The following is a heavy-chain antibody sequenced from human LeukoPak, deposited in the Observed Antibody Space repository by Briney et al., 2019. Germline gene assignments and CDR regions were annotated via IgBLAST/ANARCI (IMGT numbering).Heavy chain of an antibody. J-gene: IGHJ6*02. CDR1: GGTFSSYA. CDR2: IVPILGKT. D-gene: IGHD3-9*01. Sequence: SVKLSCKASGGTFSSYAINWVRQAPGQGLEWMGRIVPILGKTNFAQKFQGRVTITADESTDTAYMELSSLRSEDTAVYYCARGSYDILTDGMDIWGQGTTVTVSS. V-gene: IGHV1-69*11. CDR3: ARGSYDILTDGMDI.